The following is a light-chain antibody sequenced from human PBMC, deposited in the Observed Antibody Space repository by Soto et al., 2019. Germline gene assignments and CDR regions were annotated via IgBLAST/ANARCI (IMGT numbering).Light chain of an antibody. Sequence: EIGMTQSPATLFVSPGERATLSCRASQSVSDNLAWYQQKSGQAPRLLIYGAFTRATGVPARFSGSGAGTELTLTNSTLQSEDFAVYYCRQYNNWFSITFGQGTRLENK. CDR2: GAF. J-gene: IGKJ5*01. CDR1: QSVSDN. V-gene: IGKV3D-15*01. CDR3: RQYNNWFSIT.